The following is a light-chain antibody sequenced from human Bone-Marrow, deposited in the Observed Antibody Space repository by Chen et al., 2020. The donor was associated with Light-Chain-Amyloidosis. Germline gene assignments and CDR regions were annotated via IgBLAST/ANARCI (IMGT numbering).Light chain of an antibody. CDR3: QVWDRSSDRPV. V-gene: IGLV3-21*02. J-gene: IGLJ3*02. Sequence: SYVLTQPSSVSAAPGQTAPLACGGNNIGSTSVHWSQQTPGPAPLLVVYDDRDRPSGITERLSGSNSGNTATLTISRVEAGDEADYYCQVWDRSSDRPVFGGGTKLTVL. CDR2: DDR. CDR1: NIGSTS.